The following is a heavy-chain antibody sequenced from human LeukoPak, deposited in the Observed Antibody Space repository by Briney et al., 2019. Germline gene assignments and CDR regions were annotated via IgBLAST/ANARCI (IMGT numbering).Heavy chain of an antibody. CDR2: ISGSGGST. J-gene: IGHJ4*02. V-gene: IGHV3-23*01. CDR1: GFTFSSYA. Sequence: GGSLGLSCAASGFTFSSYAMSWVRQAPGKGLGWVSAISGSGGSTYYADSVKGRFTISRDNSKNTLYLQMNSLRAEDTAVYYCAQSELSAFDYWGQGTLVTVSS. CDR3: AQSELSAFDY. D-gene: IGHD3-16*02.